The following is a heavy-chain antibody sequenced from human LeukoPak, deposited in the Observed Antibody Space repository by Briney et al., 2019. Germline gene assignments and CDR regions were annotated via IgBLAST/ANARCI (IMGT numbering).Heavy chain of an antibody. CDR3: ARDRPDYGAERFAY. J-gene: IGHJ4*02. V-gene: IGHV3-13*01. Sequence: GGSLRLSCAASGFTFSNYDMHWVRQATGKGLEWVSAIGTAGDTYYSDSVKGRFTISRENAKNSLYLQMNSLRAEDTAVYYCARDRPDYGAERFAYWGQGTLVTVPS. D-gene: IGHD4-17*01. CDR1: GFTFSNYD. CDR2: IGTAGDT.